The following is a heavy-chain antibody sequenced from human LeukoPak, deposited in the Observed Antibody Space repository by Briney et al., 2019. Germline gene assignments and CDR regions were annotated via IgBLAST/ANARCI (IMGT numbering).Heavy chain of an antibody. CDR1: DGYISSYY. CDR2: IYTTGNT. CDR3: ARDARGWSGFDY. V-gene: IGHV4-4*07. Sequence: SETLSLTCSVSDGYISSYYWSWIRQPAGKGREWTGRIYTTGNTDYNPSLKSRVTMSVDTSKNQFSLNLSSVTAADTAVYYCARDARGWSGFDYWGQGTLVTVSS. D-gene: IGHD3-3*01. J-gene: IGHJ4*02.